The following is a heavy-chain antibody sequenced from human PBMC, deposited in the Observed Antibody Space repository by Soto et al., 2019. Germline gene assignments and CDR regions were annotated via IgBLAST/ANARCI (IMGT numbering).Heavy chain of an antibody. CDR2: IYHSGST. CDR3: AREPDYYDSSGYYYRDAFDI. Sequence: PSETLSLTCAVSGGAISSRNWWSWVRQPPGKGLEWIGEIYHSGSTNYNPSLKSRVTISVDKSKNQFSLKLSSVTAADTAVYYCAREPDYYDSSGYYYRDAFDIWGQGTMVTV. J-gene: IGHJ3*02. D-gene: IGHD3-22*01. CDR1: GGAISSRNW. V-gene: IGHV4-4*02.